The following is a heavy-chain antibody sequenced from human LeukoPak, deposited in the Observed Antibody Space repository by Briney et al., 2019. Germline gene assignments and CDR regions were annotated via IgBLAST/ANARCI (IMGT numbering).Heavy chain of an antibody. V-gene: IGHV3-30*02. J-gene: IGHJ6*03. CDR3: GKDGVILAPGIYWYMDV. CDR2: IRYDGKKT. D-gene: IGHD3-16*02. CDR1: TFTFSDYG. Sequence: GGSLRLSCVGSTFTFSDYGMHWVRQAPGKGLEWVAFIRYDGKKTYYADSAKGRFTISRDNSKNTLYLEMNSLRAEDTAVFYCGKDGVILAPGIYWYMDVWGRGTTVTVSS.